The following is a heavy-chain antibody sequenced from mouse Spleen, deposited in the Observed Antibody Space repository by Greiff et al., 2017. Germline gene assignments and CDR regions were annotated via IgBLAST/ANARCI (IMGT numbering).Heavy chain of an antibody. CDR2: IDPSNGNT. CDR1: GFNIKNTY. J-gene: IGHJ4*01. V-gene: IGHV14-3*01. CDR3: ARARVGYYEVYYAKNY. Sequence: VQLQQSVAEFVRPGASVKLSCTASGFNIKNTYMHWVKQSPEQGLEWIGRIDPSNGNTKYAPKFQGMSTITADTSTNIAYLQLSILTSKDTAIYYCARARVGYYEVYYAKNYRGQGTSVTVSS. D-gene: IGHD2-3*01.